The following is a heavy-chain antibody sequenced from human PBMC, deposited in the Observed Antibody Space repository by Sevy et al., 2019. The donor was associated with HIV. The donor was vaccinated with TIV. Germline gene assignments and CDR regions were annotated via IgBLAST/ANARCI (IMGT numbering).Heavy chain of an antibody. V-gene: IGHV4-59*01. CDR1: GASISGYY. CDR2: IFYSRST. Sequence: SETLSLTCTVSGASISGYYWSWIRQPPGKGLEWIGYIFYSRSTHYSPSLKSRVTISVDTSKNQFSLRLSSMTAADTAVYYCARASPNYYYSMDVWGQGTTVTVSS. J-gene: IGHJ6*02. CDR3: ARASPNYYYSMDV.